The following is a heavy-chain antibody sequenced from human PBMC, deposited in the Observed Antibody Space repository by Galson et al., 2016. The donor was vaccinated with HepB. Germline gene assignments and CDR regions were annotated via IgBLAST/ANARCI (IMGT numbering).Heavy chain of an antibody. CDR3: AREGGGTFPMFDS. CDR1: GFTFSDYY. D-gene: IGHD2/OR15-2a*01. J-gene: IGHJ4*02. Sequence: SLRLSCAASGFTFSDYYLNWIRQAPGKGLEWVSYISSDTRDTKYADSVKGRFTISRDNAKNSLYLQMNSLRGDDTAVYYCAREGGGTFPMFDSWGQGTLVTVSS. CDR2: ISSDTRDT. V-gene: IGHV3-11*05.